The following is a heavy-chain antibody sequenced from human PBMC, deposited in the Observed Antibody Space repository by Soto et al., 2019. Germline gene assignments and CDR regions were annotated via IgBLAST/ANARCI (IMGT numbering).Heavy chain of an antibody. V-gene: IGHV1-69*01. J-gene: IGHJ6*02. Sequence: QVQLVQSGAEVKKPGSSVKVSCKASGGTFGSYAISWVRQAPGQGLEWMGGIIPITATANCAQKFQGSVTITADESTSTASMQLSSLRSEDTAVYYCARSQGSSTSLEIYYYYYYGMDVWGQGTTVTVSS. CDR3: ARSQGSSTSLEIYYYYYYGMDV. CDR2: IIPITATA. CDR1: GGTFGSYA. D-gene: IGHD2-2*01.